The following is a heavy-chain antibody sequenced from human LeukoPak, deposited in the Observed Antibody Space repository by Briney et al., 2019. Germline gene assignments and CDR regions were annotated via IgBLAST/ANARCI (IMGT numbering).Heavy chain of an antibody. J-gene: IGHJ4*02. CDR1: GGSISSYY. CDR3: ARDSTHCSSTSCYTYHSY. D-gene: IGHD2-2*02. CDR2: IYYSGST. Sequence: SETLSLTCTVSGGSISSYYWSWIRQPPGKGLEWIGYIYYSGSTNYNPSLKSRVTISVDTSKNQFSLKLSSVTAADTAVYYCARDSTHCSSTSCYTYHSYWGQGTLVTVSS. V-gene: IGHV4-59*01.